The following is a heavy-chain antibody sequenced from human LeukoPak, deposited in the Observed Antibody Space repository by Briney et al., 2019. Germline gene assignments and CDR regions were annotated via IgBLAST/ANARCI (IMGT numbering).Heavy chain of an antibody. CDR1: GYTFTSYY. CDR2: INPSGGST. Sequence: ASVKVSCKASGYTFTSYYMHWVRQAPGQGLEWMGIINPSGGSTSYAQKFQGRVTMTRDTSISTAYMELSRLRSDDTAVYYCARLGYCSGGSCYEHHYYYYMDVWGKGTTVTVSS. V-gene: IGHV1-46*01. CDR3: ARLGYCSGGSCYEHHYYYYMDV. J-gene: IGHJ6*03. D-gene: IGHD2-15*01.